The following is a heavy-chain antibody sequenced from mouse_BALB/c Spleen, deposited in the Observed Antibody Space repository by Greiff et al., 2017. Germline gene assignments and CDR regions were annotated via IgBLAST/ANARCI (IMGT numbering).Heavy chain of an antibody. CDR2: INPSTGYT. Sequence: VKLMESGAELAKPGASVKMSCKASGYTFTSYWMHWVKQRPGQGLEWIGYINPSTGYTEYNQKFKDKATLTADKSSSTAYMQLSSLTSEDSAVYYGARRDGNPAWFAYWGQGTLVTVSA. CDR1: GYTFTSYW. V-gene: IGHV1-7*01. J-gene: IGHJ3*01. CDR3: ARRDGNPAWFAY. D-gene: IGHD2-1*01.